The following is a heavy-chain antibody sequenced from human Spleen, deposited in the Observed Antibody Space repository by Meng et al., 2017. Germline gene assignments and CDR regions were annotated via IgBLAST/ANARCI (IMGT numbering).Heavy chain of an antibody. CDR1: GYSISSGYF. J-gene: IGHJ6*02. CDR2: IYHSGTT. D-gene: IGHD3-10*01. V-gene: IGHV4-38-2*02. Sequence: SETLSLTCTVSGYSISSGYFWVWIRQSPGKGLEWIGSIYHSGTTYYNPSLKSRVTISVDTSKNQFSLKLSSVTAADTAVYYCARDTTMVRSGDYYYYGMDVWGQGTTVTVSS. CDR3: ARDTTMVRSGDYYYYGMDV.